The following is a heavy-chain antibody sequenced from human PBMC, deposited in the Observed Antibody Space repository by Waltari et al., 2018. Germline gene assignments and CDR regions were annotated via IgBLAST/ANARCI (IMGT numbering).Heavy chain of an antibody. CDR1: GFTLSSSY. J-gene: IGHJ4*02. CDR3: ARDGGGNGYIHY. V-gene: IGHV3-74*01. CDR2: INTDGSSA. Sequence: EVQLVESGGGLVQPGGSLRLSCEASGFTLSSSYIHWVRPVPGKGLVWYSRINTDGSSANYADSVKGRFTISRDNGKNTLYLQMNSLRAEDTAVYYCARDGGGNGYIHYWGQGTLVTVSS. D-gene: IGHD3-16*01.